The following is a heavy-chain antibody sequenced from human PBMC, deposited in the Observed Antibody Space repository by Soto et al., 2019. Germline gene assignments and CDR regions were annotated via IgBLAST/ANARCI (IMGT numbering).Heavy chain of an antibody. J-gene: IGHJ4*02. CDR3: ARGSDYDYVWGSYRSTNYYFDY. CDR2: IYHSGST. CDR1: GGSISSGGYS. Sequence: SETLSLTCAVSGGSISSGGYSWSWIRQPPGKGLEWIGYIYHSGSTYYNPSLKSRVTISVDRSKNQFSLKLSSVTAADTAVYYCARGSDYDYVWGSYRSTNYYFDYWGQGTLVTVSS. V-gene: IGHV4-30-2*01. D-gene: IGHD3-16*02.